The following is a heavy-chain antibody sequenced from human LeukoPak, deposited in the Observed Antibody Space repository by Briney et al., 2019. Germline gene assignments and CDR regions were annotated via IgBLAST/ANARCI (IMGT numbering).Heavy chain of an antibody. J-gene: IGHJ4*02. Sequence: GGSLRLSCAASGFTFSSYGMHWVRQAPGKGLEWVAVIWYDGSNKYYADSVKGRFTISRDNSKNTLYLQMNSLRAEDTAVYYCAKDPDVDIVATIRDYWGQGTLVTVSS. V-gene: IGHV3-33*06. D-gene: IGHD5-12*01. CDR1: GFTFSSYG. CDR3: AKDPDVDIVATIRDY. CDR2: IWYDGSNK.